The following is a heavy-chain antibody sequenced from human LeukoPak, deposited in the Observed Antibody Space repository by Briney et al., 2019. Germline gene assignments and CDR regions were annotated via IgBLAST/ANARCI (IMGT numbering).Heavy chain of an antibody. CDR3: ARGQGTVTTH. D-gene: IGHD4-17*01. CDR2: INHSGSA. J-gene: IGHJ4*02. CDR1: GGSFSGYY. V-gene: IGHV4-34*01. Sequence: PSETLSLTCAVYGGSFSGYYWTWIRQPSGKGLEWIGEINHSGSANYNPSLKSRVTISLDTSKNQFSLKLSSVTAADTAVYYCARGQGTVTTHWGQGTLVTVSS.